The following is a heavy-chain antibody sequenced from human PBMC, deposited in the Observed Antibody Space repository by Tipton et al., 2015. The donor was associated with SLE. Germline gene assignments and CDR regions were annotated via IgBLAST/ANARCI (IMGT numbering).Heavy chain of an antibody. D-gene: IGHD3-22*01. CDR3: ARQVVYDTSGYYYFDS. J-gene: IGHJ4*02. Sequence: LRLSCTVSGDSLSGYYWNWIRQPPGKGLEWIGYIYDSGRANYNPSFKSRVTMSVDTSKNQFSLKLSSVTAGDTAVYYCARQVVYDTSGYYYFDSWGQGTLVSVSS. V-gene: IGHV4-59*01. CDR1: GDSLSGYY. CDR2: IYDSGRA.